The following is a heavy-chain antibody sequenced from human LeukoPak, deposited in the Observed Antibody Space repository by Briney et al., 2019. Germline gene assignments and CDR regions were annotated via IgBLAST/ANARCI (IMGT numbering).Heavy chain of an antibody. D-gene: IGHD3-22*01. CDR2: ISGSSGYI. CDR3: AREAASSGYSFDY. V-gene: IGHV3-21*01. CDR1: GFTFSSYS. Sequence: GGSLRLSCAASGFTFSSYSMNWVRQAPGKGLEWVSSISGSSGYIYYGDSVKGRFTISRDNATNSLYLQMNSVRAEDTAVYYCAREAASSGYSFDYWGQGTLVTVSS. J-gene: IGHJ4*02.